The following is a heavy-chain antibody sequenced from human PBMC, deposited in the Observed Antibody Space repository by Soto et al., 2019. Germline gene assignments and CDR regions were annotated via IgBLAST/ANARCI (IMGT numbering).Heavy chain of an antibody. CDR3: ERDYGELFYCDY. J-gene: IGHJ4*02. CDR1: GFTFSNYG. D-gene: IGHD3-10*01. Sequence: EVQLVESGGGLVQPGGSLRLSCAASGFTFSNYGMNWVRQAPGKGLEWVSYISSSSYTIHYADSVKGRFTISSDNAKNSLYLQMNSLRDEDTAVYYCERDYGELFYCDYWGQGILVTVSS. V-gene: IGHV3-48*02. CDR2: ISSSSYTI.